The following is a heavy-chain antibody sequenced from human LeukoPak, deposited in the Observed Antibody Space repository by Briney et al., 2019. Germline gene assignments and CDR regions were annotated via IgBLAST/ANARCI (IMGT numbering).Heavy chain of an antibody. J-gene: IGHJ6*02. D-gene: IGHD6-6*01. CDR2: ISGSGGST. CDR1: GFTFSSYT. Sequence: GGSMRLSCAGSGFTFSSYTMSWVRPAPGKGLEWVSGISGSGGSTYCADSVKGRFTISRDNAKNSLYLQMNSLRAEDTAVYYCARLAARFTGRRIGSRKPYGMDVWGQGTTVTVSS. V-gene: IGHV3-23*01. CDR3: ARLAARFTGRRIGSRKPYGMDV.